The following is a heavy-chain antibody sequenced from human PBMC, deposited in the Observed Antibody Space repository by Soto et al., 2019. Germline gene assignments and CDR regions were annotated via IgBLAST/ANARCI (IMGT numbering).Heavy chain of an antibody. CDR1: GFTFSSYW. D-gene: IGHD3-22*01. CDR3: AREGGYYDSSGFYGMDV. CDR2: IKQDGSEK. V-gene: IGHV3-7*01. J-gene: IGHJ6*02. Sequence: PGGSLRLSCAASGFTFSSYWMSWVRQAPGKGLEWVANIKQDGSEKYYVDSVKGRFTISRDNAKSSLYLQMNSLRAEDTAVYYCAREGGYYDSSGFYGMDVWGQGTTVTVSS.